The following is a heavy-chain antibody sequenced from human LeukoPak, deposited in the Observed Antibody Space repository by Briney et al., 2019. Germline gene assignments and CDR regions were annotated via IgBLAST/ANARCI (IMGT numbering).Heavy chain of an antibody. CDR3: ARRAAAGRCFDY. D-gene: IGHD6-13*01. CDR2: TRNKANSYTT. V-gene: IGHV3-72*01. J-gene: IGHJ4*02. CDR1: GFTFSDHY. Sequence: PGGSLRLSCAASGFTFSDHYMDWVRQAPGKGLEWVGRTRNKANSYTTEYAASVKGRFTISRDDSKNSLYLQMNSLKTEDTAVYYCARRAAAGRCFDYWGQGTLVTVSS.